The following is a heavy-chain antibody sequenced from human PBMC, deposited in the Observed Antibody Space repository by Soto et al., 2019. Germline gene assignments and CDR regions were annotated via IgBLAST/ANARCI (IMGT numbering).Heavy chain of an antibody. D-gene: IGHD3-10*01. J-gene: IGHJ6*02. CDR2: ISYDGSNK. CDR1: GFTFSSYG. Sequence: GGSLRLSCAASGFTFSSYGMHWVRQAPGKGLELVAVISYDGSNKYYADSVKGRFTISRDNSKNTLYLQMNSLRAADTAVYYCADDAQGVRDVMGLDVWGQGTTVTVSS. CDR3: ADDAQGVRDVMGLDV. V-gene: IGHV3-30*18.